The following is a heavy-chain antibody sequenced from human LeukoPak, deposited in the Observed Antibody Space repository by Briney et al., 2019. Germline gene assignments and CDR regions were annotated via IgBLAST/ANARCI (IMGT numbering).Heavy chain of an antibody. CDR1: GFTFSSYA. CDR3: ARGGIAARPFYVFDY. CDR2: IDQDGSQK. J-gene: IGHJ4*02. Sequence: GGSLRLSCAASGFTFSSYAMSWVRQAPGKGLEWVANIDQDGSQKYYVDSVKGRFTISRDNARNSLYLQMNNLRAEDTAIYYCARGGIAARPFYVFDYWGQGTLVTVSS. D-gene: IGHD6-6*01. V-gene: IGHV3-7*01.